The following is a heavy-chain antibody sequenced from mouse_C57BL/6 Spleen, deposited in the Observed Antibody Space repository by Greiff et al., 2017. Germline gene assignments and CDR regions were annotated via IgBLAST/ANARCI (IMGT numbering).Heavy chain of an antibody. CDR2: INPNNGGT. CDR3: ASGNYPAWFAY. V-gene: IGHV1-22*01. D-gene: IGHD2-1*01. J-gene: IGHJ3*01. CDR1: GYTFTDYN. Sequence: VQLQQSGPELVKPGASVKMSCKASGYTFTDYNMHWVKQSHGKSLEWIGYINPNNGGTCYNQQFKGQATLTVNKSSRPAYMELRSLTSEDSAVYYCASGNYPAWFAYWGQGTLVTVSA.